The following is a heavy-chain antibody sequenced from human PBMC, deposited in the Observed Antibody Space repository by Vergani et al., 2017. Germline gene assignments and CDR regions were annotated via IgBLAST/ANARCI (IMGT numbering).Heavy chain of an antibody. CDR3: ARNPYCGGDCYSDAFDI. Sequence: QVQLQESGPGLVKPSETLSLTCTVSGGSISSYYWSWIRQPPGKGLEWIGYIYYSGSTNYIPSLKSRVTISVDTSKNQFSLKLSSVTAADTAVYYCARNPYCGGDCYSDAFDIWGQGTMVTVSS. D-gene: IGHD2-21*02. CDR2: IYYSGST. CDR1: GGSISSYY. V-gene: IGHV4-59*01. J-gene: IGHJ3*02.